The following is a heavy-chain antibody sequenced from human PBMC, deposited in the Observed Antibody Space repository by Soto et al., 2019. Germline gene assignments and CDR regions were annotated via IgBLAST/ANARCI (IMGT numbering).Heavy chain of an antibody. CDR3: APPPYTPCRMVELPAAITV. CDR2: IIPIFGTA. CDR1: GGTFSSYA. V-gene: IGHV1-69*13. J-gene: IGHJ1*01. Sequence: ASVKVSCKASGGTFSSYAISWVRQAPGQGLEWMGGIIPIFGTANYAQKFQGRVTITADESTSTAFMELRSLRSEDTAVYYCAPPPYTPCRMVELPAAITVGGQRT. D-gene: IGHD2-2*01.